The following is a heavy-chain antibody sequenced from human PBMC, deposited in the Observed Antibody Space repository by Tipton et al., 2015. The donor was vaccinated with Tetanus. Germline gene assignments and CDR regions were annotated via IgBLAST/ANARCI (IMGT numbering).Heavy chain of an antibody. CDR3: AKAFVYYNGMDV. CDR1: GFTFSSDW. Sequence: SLRLSCAASGFTFSSDWMHWVRQVPGKGLVWVSRINNDGSSTNYADSVKGRFTISRDNAKNTLYLQTNNLRDEDTAIYYCAKAFVYYNGMDVWGQGTTVIVSS. J-gene: IGHJ6*02. V-gene: IGHV3-74*01. D-gene: IGHD3-10*01. CDR2: INNDGSST.